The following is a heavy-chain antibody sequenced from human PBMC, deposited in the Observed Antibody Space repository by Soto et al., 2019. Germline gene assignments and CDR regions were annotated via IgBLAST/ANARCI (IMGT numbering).Heavy chain of an antibody. CDR1: GLTVSSNY. V-gene: IGHV3-66*01. D-gene: IGHD3-9*01. J-gene: IGHJ5*02. Sequence: GGSMRLSCAASGLTVSSNYMSWVRQAPGKGLEWVSVIYSGGSTYYADSVKGRFTISRDNSKNTLYLQMTSLRAEDTAVYYCARGPEYYDILTGYHNWFDPWGQGTLVTVSS. CDR2: IYSGGST. CDR3: ARGPEYYDILTGYHNWFDP.